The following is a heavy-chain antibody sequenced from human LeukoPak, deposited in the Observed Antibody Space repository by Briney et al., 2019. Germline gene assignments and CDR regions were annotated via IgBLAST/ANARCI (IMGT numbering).Heavy chain of an antibody. J-gene: IGHJ4*02. Sequence: SETLSLTCAVYGGSFSGYYWSWIRQPPGKGLEWIGEINHSGSTNYNPSLKSRVTISVDTSKNQFSLKLSSVTAADTAVYYCARTRAYVWGSYRYLDYWGQGTLVTVSS. CDR2: INHSGST. V-gene: IGHV4-34*01. CDR1: GGSFSGYY. D-gene: IGHD3-16*02. CDR3: ARTRAYVWGSYRYLDY.